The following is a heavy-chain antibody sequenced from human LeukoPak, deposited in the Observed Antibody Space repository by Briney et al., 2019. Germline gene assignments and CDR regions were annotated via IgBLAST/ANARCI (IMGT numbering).Heavy chain of an antibody. CDR3: AGAPNPFYFDY. CDR2: IGST. Sequence: SETLSLTCTVSGGSITSHYWSWIRQSPGKGLEWIGYIGSTNYNPSLKSRVIMSLDTSKSQFSLKLTSVTAADTAVYFRAGAPNPFYFDYWGQGILVTISS. D-gene: IGHD3-10*01. V-gene: IGHV4-59*11. CDR1: GGSITSHY. J-gene: IGHJ4*02.